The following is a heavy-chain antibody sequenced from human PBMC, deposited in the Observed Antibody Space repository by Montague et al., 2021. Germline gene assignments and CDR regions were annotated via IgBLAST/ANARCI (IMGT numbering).Heavy chain of an antibody. D-gene: IGHD1-26*01. Sequence: SETLSLTCAVYGGSFSGYYWSWIRQPPGKGLEWIGEIHHSGSTNYNPSLKSRVTISVDTSKNQFSLKLSSVAAADTAVYYCARRKRILHRQLSSSYYYYGMDVWGQGTTVTVS. V-gene: IGHV4-34*01. CDR2: IHHSGST. CDR1: GGSFSGYY. J-gene: IGHJ6*02. CDR3: ARRKRILHRQLSSSYYYYGMDV.